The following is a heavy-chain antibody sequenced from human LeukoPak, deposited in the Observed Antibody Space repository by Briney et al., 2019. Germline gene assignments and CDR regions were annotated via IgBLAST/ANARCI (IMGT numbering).Heavy chain of an antibody. Sequence: SQTLSLTCTVSGDSISSGNNCWSWIRQHPGKGLEWIEYIYHSGSTYYNPSLKSRVTISLDTSKEQFSLKLTSITAADTAVYYCASVRGRSGMDVWGPGTTVTVSS. V-gene: IGHV4-31*03. CDR3: ASVRGRSGMDV. CDR2: IYHSGST. CDR1: GDSISSGNNC. J-gene: IGHJ6*02.